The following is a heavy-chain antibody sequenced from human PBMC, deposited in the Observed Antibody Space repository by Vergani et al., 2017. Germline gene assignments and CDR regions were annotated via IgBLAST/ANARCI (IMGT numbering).Heavy chain of an antibody. CDR2: ISGSGGST. CDR3: AKFWGVSIAAAGDYFDY. CDR1: GFTFSSYA. V-gene: IGHV3-23*01. Sequence: EVQLLESGGGLVQPGGSLRLSCAASGFTFSSYAVSWVRQAPGKGLEWVSAISGSGGSTYYADSVKGRFTISRDNSKNTLYLQMNSLRAEDTAVYYCAKFWGVSIAAAGDYFDYWGQGTLVTVSS. D-gene: IGHD6-13*01. J-gene: IGHJ4*02.